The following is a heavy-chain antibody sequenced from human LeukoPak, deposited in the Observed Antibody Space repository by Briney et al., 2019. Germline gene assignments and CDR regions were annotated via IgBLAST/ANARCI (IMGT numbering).Heavy chain of an antibody. D-gene: IGHD3-10*01. Sequence: RSGGSLRLSCAASGFVFDDYGMSWVRQVPGKGLEWVSGINWNGRSIGYADSVKGRFTISRDNAKKSLYLQMNSLRAEDTALYHCARDGRHYYGSGSYYLDWFDPWGQGTLVTVSS. CDR3: ARDGRHYYGSGSYYLDWFDP. CDR2: INWNGRSI. CDR1: GFVFDDYG. J-gene: IGHJ5*02. V-gene: IGHV3-20*01.